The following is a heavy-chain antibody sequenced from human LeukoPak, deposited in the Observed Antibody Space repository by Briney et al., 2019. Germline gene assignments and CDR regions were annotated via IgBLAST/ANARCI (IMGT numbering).Heavy chain of an antibody. D-gene: IGHD3-10*01. CDR2: IRNDGGNR. V-gene: IGHV3-30*02. Sequence: GGSLRLSCAASGITLRSYAMHWVREAPGKGQEWLAFIRNDGGNRRYGDSVEGRFTISRDDSISTVYLQMDTLRPHDTAVYYCARGFGEFSAWGQGTPVTVSS. CDR3: ARGFGEFSA. J-gene: IGHJ5*02. CDR1: GITLRSYA.